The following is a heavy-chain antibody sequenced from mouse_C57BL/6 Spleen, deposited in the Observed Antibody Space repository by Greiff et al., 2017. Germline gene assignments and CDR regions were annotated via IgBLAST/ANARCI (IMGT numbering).Heavy chain of an antibody. Sequence: QVQLQQSGPELVKPGASVKISCKASGYAFSSSWMNWVKQRPGKGLEWIGRIYPGDGDTNYNGKFKGKATLTADKSSSTAYMQLSSLTSEDSAVYFCARGGANWDDGGGYWGQGTTLTVSS. J-gene: IGHJ2*01. D-gene: IGHD4-1*01. CDR3: ARGGANWDDGGGY. CDR1: GYAFSSSW. V-gene: IGHV1-82*01. CDR2: IYPGDGDT.